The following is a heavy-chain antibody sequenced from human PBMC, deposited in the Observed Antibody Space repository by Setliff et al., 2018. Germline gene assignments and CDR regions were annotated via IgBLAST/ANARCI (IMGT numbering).Heavy chain of an antibody. CDR3: ATEGGSTITRHYMDV. V-gene: IGHV1-69*05. J-gene: IGHJ6*03. CDR2: IIPVFGAT. D-gene: IGHD4-4*01. CDR1: GGSFNTYA. Sequence: SVKVSCKASGGSFNTYAISWVRQAPGQGLEWLGGIIPVFGATNYAQKFQGRLTITTDKPTTTAYMELSSLRSDDMAVYYCATEGGSTITRHYMDVWGKGTTVTVSS.